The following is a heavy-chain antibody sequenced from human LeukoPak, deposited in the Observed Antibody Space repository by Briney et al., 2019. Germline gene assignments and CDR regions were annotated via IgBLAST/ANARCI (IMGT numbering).Heavy chain of an antibody. D-gene: IGHD3-9*01. CDR3: ARAPYDFLTGYSLNWFDP. V-gene: IGHV1-3*01. Sequence: ASVKASCKASGYTFTTYAMHWVRQAPGQRLEWMGWINADSGDTKYSQRFQGRVTISRDTSAYTAYMELRSLISEDTAVYYCARAPYDFLTGYSLNWFDPWGQGTLVTVSS. CDR2: INADSGDT. CDR1: GYTFTTYA. J-gene: IGHJ5*02.